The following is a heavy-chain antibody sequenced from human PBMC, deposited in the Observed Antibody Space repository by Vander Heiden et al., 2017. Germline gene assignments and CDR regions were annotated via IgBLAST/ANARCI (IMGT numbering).Heavy chain of an antibody. D-gene: IGHD2-2*01. CDR1: GGSISSSSYY. J-gene: IGHJ4*02. V-gene: IGHV4-39*01. CDR3: ARQSSPDIVVVPAASSDAYYFDY. Sequence: QLQLQESGPGLVKPSETLSLTCTVSGGSISSSSYYWGWIRQPPGKGLEWIGSIYYSGSTYYNPSLKSRVTISVDTSKNQFSLKLSSVTAADTAVYYCARQSSPDIVVVPAASSDAYYFDYWGQGTLVTVSS. CDR2: IYYSGST.